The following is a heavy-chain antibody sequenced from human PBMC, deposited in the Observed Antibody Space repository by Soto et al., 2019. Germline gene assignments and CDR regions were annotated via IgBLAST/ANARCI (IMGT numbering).Heavy chain of an antibody. CDR1: GGTFSSYA. CDR2: IIPIFGTA. D-gene: IGHD6-6*01. J-gene: IGHJ6*02. CDR3: ARDLAARPGEHYYYYGMDV. V-gene: IGHV1-69*13. Sequence: ASVKVSCKASGGTFSSYAISWVRQAPGQGLEWMGGIIPIFGTANYAQKFQGRVTITADESTSTAYMELSSLRSEDTAVYYCARDLAARPGEHYYYYGMDVWGQGTTVTVSS.